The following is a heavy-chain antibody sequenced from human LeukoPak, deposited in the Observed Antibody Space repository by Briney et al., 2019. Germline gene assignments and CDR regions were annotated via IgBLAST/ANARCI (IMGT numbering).Heavy chain of an antibody. Sequence: GGSLRLSCAASGFTLSNFVMSWVRQTPGKGLEWVSVISGNIEDTNYADSVKGRFTISRDNAKNTLYLQMNSLRAEDTAVYYCAHLEGLNYWGQGTLVTVSS. CDR3: AHLEGLNY. CDR1: GFTLSNFV. CDR2: ISGNIEDT. V-gene: IGHV3-23*01. D-gene: IGHD2-21*01. J-gene: IGHJ4*02.